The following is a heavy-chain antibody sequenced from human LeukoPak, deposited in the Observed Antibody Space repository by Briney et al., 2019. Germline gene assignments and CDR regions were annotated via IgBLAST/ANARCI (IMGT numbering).Heavy chain of an antibody. V-gene: IGHV3-23*03. CDR3: AKKWAIDV. J-gene: IGHJ6*04. CDR2: IYSGGST. D-gene: IGHD1-26*01. Sequence: PGGTLRLSCAASGFMFGRFAMSWVRQAPGKGLEWVSVIYSGGSTYYADSVKGRFTISRDNSKNTLYLQMNSLRAEDTAVYYCAKKWAIDVWGKGTTVTISS. CDR1: GFMFGRFA.